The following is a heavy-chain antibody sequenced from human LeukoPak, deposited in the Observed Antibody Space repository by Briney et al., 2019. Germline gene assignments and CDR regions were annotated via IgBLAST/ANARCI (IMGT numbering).Heavy chain of an antibody. CDR1: GFTFSDYY. D-gene: IGHD1-7*01. V-gene: IGHV3-11*04. CDR3: ASTLGFGKGTPFDY. CDR2: ISSSGSTI. Sequence: GGSLRLSCADSGFTFSDYYMSWIRQAPGKGLEWVSYISSSGSTIYYADSVKGRFTISRDNAKNSLYLQMNSLRAEDTAVYYCASTLGFGKGTPFDYLGQGTLVTVSS. J-gene: IGHJ4*02.